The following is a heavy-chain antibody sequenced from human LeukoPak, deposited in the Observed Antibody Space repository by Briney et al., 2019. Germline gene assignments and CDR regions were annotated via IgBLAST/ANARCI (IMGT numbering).Heavy chain of an antibody. Sequence: GGSLRLSCAASGFTFSTHSMNWVRQAPGKGLEWVSYINHDGNDIYYGESVKGRFTISRDNAKNSLYLQMNSLRAEDTAVYYCARDGVEMATIDWFDPWGQGSLVTVSS. CDR1: GFTFSTHS. CDR2: INHDGNDI. V-gene: IGHV3-21*05. J-gene: IGHJ5*02. D-gene: IGHD5-24*01. CDR3: ARDGVEMATIDWFDP.